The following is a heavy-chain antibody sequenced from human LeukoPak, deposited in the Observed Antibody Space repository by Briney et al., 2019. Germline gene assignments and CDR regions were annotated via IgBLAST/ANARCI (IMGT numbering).Heavy chain of an antibody. D-gene: IGHD3-10*01. Sequence: GGSLRLSCAASSFTFSSYWMTWARQAPGKGLEWVANIKEDGSKTFYVDSVKGRFTISRDNAKNSLYLQMNSLRAEDTAVYYCARDPYYYDSGSFAAFDIWGQGTMVTVSS. CDR1: SFTFSSYW. J-gene: IGHJ3*02. V-gene: IGHV3-7*01. CDR3: ARDPYYYDSGSFAAFDI. CDR2: IKEDGSKT.